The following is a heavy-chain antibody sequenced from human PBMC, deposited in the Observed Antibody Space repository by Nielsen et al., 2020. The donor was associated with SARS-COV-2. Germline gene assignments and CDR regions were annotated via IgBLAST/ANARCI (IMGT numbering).Heavy chain of an antibody. D-gene: IGHD2-2*02. J-gene: IGHJ4*02. CDR2: IYYSGST. V-gene: IGHV4-39*07. CDR3: ARGGYCSSTSCYTGGVFDY. Sequence: SETLSLTCTVSGGSISSSSYYWGWIRQPPGKGLEWIGSIYYSGSTYYNPSLKSRVTISVDTSKNQFSLKLSSVTAADTAVYYCARGGYCSSTSCYTGGVFDYWGQGTLVTVSS. CDR1: GGSISSSSYY.